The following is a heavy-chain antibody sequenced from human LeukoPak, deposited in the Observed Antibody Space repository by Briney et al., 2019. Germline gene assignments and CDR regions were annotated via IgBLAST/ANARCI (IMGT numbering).Heavy chain of an antibody. D-gene: IGHD2-15*01. CDR2: IIPIFGTA. J-gene: IGHJ6*04. V-gene: IGHV1-69*13. CDR1: GGTLSSYA. Sequence: ASVKVSCKASGGTLSSYAISWVRQAPGQGLEWMGGIIPIFGTANYAQKFQGRVTITADESTSTAYMELSSLRSEDTAVYYCARGLGYCSGGSCYGDYYYGMDVWGKGTTVTVSS. CDR3: ARGLGYCSGGSCYGDYYYGMDV.